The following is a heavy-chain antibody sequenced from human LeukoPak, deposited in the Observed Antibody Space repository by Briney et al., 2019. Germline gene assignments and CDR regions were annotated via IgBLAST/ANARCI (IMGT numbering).Heavy chain of an antibody. Sequence: PSETLSLTCAVSGGSISSSNWWSWVRQPPGKGLEWIGEIYHSGSTNYNPSLKSRVTISVDKSKNQFSLKLSSVTAADTAVYYCAREYSWQQLALDYWGQGTLVTVSS. V-gene: IGHV4-4*02. J-gene: IGHJ4*02. CDR3: AREYSWQQLALDY. D-gene: IGHD6-13*01. CDR2: IYHSGST. CDR1: GGSISSSNW.